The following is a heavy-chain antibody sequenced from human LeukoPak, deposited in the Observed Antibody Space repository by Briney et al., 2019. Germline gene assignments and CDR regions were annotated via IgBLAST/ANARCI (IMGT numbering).Heavy chain of an antibody. V-gene: IGHV4-31*03. J-gene: IGHJ3*02. CDR1: GGSISSGGYY. CDR3: ARYLTTILDAFDI. Sequence: SQTLSLTCTVSGGSISSGGYYWSWIRQHPGKGLEWIGYIYYSGSTYYNPSLKSRVTISVDTSKNQFSLKLSPVTAADTAVYYCARYLTTILDAFDIWGQGTMVTVSS. D-gene: IGHD1-1*01. CDR2: IYYSGST.